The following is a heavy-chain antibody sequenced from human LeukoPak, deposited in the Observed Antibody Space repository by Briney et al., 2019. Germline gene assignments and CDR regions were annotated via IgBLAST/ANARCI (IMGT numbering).Heavy chain of an antibody. CDR1: GGSVSSGNYY. CDR2: VYYSGST. CDR3: AASYISGLPEIDY. D-gene: IGHD6-19*01. V-gene: IGHV4-61*01. J-gene: IGHJ4*02. Sequence: SETLSLTCTVSGGSVSSGNYYWSWIRQPPGKGLEWIGYVYYSGSTKYNPSLKSRVTISGDTSKNQFCLKVSSVTAADTAVYYCAASYISGLPEIDYWGQGTLVTVSS.